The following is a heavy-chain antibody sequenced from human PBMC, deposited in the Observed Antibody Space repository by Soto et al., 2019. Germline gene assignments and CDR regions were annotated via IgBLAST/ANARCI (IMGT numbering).Heavy chain of an antibody. V-gene: IGHV3-23*01. CDR3: ATDLFGGSPGDY. J-gene: IGHJ4*02. Sequence: ESGGGFVQPGGSLRLSCAASGFTFSSYAMSWVRQAPGKGLEWVSAISGSGGSTYYADSVKGRFTISRDNSKNTLYLQMNSLRAEDTAVYYCATDLFGGSPGDYWGQGTLVTVSS. CDR1: GFTFSSYA. CDR2: ISGSGGST. D-gene: IGHD3-16*01.